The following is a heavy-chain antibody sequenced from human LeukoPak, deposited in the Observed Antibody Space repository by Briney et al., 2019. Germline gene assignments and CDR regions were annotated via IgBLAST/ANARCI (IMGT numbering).Heavy chain of an antibody. D-gene: IGHD1-1*01. V-gene: IGHV4-59*01. CDR3: ARTGVQPERRTLVVGYYYYMDV. J-gene: IGHJ6*03. CDR1: GGSISSYY. Sequence: PSETLSLTCTVSGGSISSYYWSWIRQPPGKGLEWIGYIYYSGSTNYNPSLKSRVTISVDTSKNQFSLKLSSVTAAGTAVYYCARTGVQPERRTLVVGYYYYMDVWGKGTTVTVSS. CDR2: IYYSGST.